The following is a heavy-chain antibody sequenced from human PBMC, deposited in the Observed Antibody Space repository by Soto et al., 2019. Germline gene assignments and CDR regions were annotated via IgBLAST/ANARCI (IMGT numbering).Heavy chain of an antibody. D-gene: IGHD3-10*01. CDR1: GGTFSNYA. V-gene: IGHV1-69*13. J-gene: IGHJ6*02. CDR3: ARGVRTGFYGMDV. CDR2: IIPMFGTS. Sequence: SVKVSCKASGGTFSNYAISWVRQAPGQGLEWVGGIIPMFGTSNYAQNFQGRVSITADESTSTAYMELSSLRSEDTAVYYCARGVRTGFYGMDVWVQGTTVTVS.